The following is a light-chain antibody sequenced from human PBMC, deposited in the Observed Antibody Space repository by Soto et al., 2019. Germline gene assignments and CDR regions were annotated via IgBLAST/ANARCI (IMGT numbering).Light chain of an antibody. Sequence: DIVMTQSPLSLPVTPGEPASISCRSSQSLPHSIGYNYLDWYLQKPGQSPQLLIYLGSNRASGVPDRFSGSGSGTDFTLKISRVEAEDVGVYYCMQPLQSWTFGQGTKVDIK. J-gene: IGKJ1*01. V-gene: IGKV2-28*01. CDR1: QSLPHSIGYNY. CDR3: MQPLQSWT. CDR2: LGS.